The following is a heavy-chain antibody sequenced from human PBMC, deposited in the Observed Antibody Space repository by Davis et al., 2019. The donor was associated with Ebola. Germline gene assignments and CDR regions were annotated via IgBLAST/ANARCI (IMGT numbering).Heavy chain of an antibody. Sequence: ASVKVSCKASEYSFTGYYIHWVRQAPGQGLEWMGWINPNSGGTNYAQKFQGRVTMTRDTSISTAYMELSRLRSDDTAGYYCARGLTVSRFDPWGQGTLVTVSS. CDR2: INPNSGGT. J-gene: IGHJ5*02. CDR1: EYSFTGYY. V-gene: IGHV1-2*02. D-gene: IGHD4-17*01. CDR3: ARGLTVSRFDP.